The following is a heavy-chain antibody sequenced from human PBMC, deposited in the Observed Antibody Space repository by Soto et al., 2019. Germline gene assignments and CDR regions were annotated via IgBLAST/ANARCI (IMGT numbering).Heavy chain of an antibody. CDR3: ARHGDFWSGYPQFDP. CDR2: IYYSGST. V-gene: IGHV4-39*01. CDR1: GGSISSSSYY. J-gene: IGHJ5*02. Sequence: SETLSLTCTVSGGSISSSSYYWGWIRQPPGKGLEWIGSIYYSGSTYYNPSLKSRVTISVDTSKNQFSLKLSSVTAADTAVYYCARHGDFWSGYPQFDPWGQGTLVTVSS. D-gene: IGHD3-3*01.